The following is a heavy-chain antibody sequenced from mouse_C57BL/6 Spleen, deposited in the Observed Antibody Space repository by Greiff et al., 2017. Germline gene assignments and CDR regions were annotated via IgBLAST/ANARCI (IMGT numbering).Heavy chain of an antibody. D-gene: IGHD4-1*01. CDR3: ARDGSGNYFDY. CDR2: INPGSGGT. V-gene: IGHV1-54*01. J-gene: IGHJ2*01. Sequence: VQGVESGAELVRPGTSVKVSCKASGYAFTNYLIEWVKQRPGQGLEWIGVINPGSGGTNYNEKFKGKATLTADKSSSTAYMQLSSLTSEDSAVFCCARDGSGNYFDYWGQGTTLTVSS. CDR1: GYAFTNYL.